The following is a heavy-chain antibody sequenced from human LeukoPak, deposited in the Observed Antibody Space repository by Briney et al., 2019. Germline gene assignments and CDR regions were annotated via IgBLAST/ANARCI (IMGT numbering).Heavy chain of an antibody. CDR3: AKDEYHDFWSGYRFDF. Sequence: GGSLRLSCTASGFTFSNYALHWVRQAPGKGLEWVAVISYDGSNKYYADSVKGRFTISRDNSKNTLYLQMNSLRAEDTAIYYCAKDEYHDFWSGYRFDFGGQGTLVTVSS. D-gene: IGHD3-3*01. V-gene: IGHV3-30-3*01. CDR1: GFTFSNYA. J-gene: IGHJ4*02. CDR2: ISYDGSNK.